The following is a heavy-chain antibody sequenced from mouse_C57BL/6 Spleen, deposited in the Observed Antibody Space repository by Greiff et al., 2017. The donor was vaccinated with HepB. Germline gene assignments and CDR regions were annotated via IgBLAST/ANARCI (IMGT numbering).Heavy chain of an antibody. V-gene: IGHV1-69*01. CDR1: GYTFTSYW. Sequence: VQLQQPGAELVMPGASVKLSCKASGYTFTSYWMHWVKQRPGQGLEWIGEIDPSDSYTNYNQKFKGKSTLTVDKSSSTAYMQLSSLTSEESAVYYCARLYYGSSYPGWFADWGQGTLVTVSA. CDR2: IDPSDSYT. J-gene: IGHJ3*01. CDR3: ARLYYGSSYPGWFAD. D-gene: IGHD1-1*01.